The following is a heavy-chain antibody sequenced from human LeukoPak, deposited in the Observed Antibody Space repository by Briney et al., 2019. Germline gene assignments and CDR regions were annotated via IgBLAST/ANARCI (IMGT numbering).Heavy chain of an antibody. V-gene: IGHV3-7*01. CDR1: GFAFSSYW. J-gene: IGHJ4*02. CDR2: IKQDGSEK. D-gene: IGHD3-10*01. Sequence: GGSLRLSCAASGFAFSSYWMNWVRQAPGKGPEWVANIKQDGSEKYYVDSVKGRFTISRDNAKNSLYLQANSLRAEDTAVYYCARAFYYSKYFDYWGQGTLVTVSS. CDR3: ARAFYYSKYFDY.